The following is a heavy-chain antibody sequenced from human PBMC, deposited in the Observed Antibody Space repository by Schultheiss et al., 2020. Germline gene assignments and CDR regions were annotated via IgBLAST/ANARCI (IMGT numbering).Heavy chain of an antibody. D-gene: IGHD2-2*02. Sequence: SETLSLTCTVSGGSISSYYWRWIRQPPGQGLERIGYIYYSGRNKYNASLKSRVTVSVDTCKHLVSLKLSSVTSADTAGEYCARSYSCSSTSCDNYYYYYMDVWGKGTMVNVYS. CDR2: IYYSGRN. CDR1: GGSISSYY. J-gene: IGHJ6*03. V-gene: IGHV4-59*01. CDR3: ARSYSCSSTSCDNYYYYYMDV.